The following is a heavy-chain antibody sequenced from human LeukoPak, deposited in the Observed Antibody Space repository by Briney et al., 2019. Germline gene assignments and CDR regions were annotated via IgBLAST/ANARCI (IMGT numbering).Heavy chain of an antibody. D-gene: IGHD3-10*01. CDR1: GFTFSSYA. Sequence: GSLRLSCAASGFTFSSYAMSWVRQAPGKGLEWVSAISGSGGSTYYADSVKGRFTISRDNSKNTLYLQMNSLRAEGTAVYYCAKDLGAVLLTPFDYWGQGTLVTVSS. V-gene: IGHV3-23*01. CDR2: ISGSGGST. CDR3: AKDLGAVLLTPFDY. J-gene: IGHJ4*02.